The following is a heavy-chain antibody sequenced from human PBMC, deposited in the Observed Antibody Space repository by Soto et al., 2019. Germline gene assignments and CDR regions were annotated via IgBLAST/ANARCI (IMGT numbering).Heavy chain of an antibody. J-gene: IGHJ6*02. CDR2: IYYSGST. CDR1: GGSISSGGYY. V-gene: IGHV4-31*03. CDR3: ARDGKYYYYGMDV. Sequence: QVQLQESGPGLVKPSQTLSLTCTVSGGSISSGGYYWSWIRQHPGKGLEWIGYIYYSGSTYYNPSLKSRVTIAVDTSKNQFSLKLSSVTAADTAVYYCARDGKYYYYGMDVWGQGTTVTVSS.